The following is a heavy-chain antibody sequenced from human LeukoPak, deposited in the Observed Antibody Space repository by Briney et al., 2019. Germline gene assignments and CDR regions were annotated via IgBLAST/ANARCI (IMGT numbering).Heavy chain of an antibody. CDR2: IYSGGST. D-gene: IGHD3-10*01. CDR3: AKSSRSYYSMFYYFDY. CDR1: GFTVSSNY. J-gene: IGHJ4*02. Sequence: GGSLRLSCAASGFTVSSNYMSWVRQAPGKGLEWVSVIYSGGSTYYADSVRGRFTISRDNSKNTLYLQMNSLRAEDTAVYYCAKSSRSYYSMFYYFDYWGQGTLVTVFS. V-gene: IGHV3-53*01.